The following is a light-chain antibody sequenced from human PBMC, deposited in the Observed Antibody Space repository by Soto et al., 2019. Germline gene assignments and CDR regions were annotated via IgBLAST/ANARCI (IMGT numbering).Light chain of an antibody. CDR1: QSVSRS. V-gene: IGKV3-11*01. Sequence: EIVLTQSPATLSLSPRERATLSCRASQSVSRSLAWYQQKSGQAPRLLIYDASNKATSIPTRFSGSGSGTDFTLTISSLEAKDFAECYCRKSSNWPRPLGQGTKVESK. CDR3: RKSSNWPRP. J-gene: IGKJ1*01. CDR2: DAS.